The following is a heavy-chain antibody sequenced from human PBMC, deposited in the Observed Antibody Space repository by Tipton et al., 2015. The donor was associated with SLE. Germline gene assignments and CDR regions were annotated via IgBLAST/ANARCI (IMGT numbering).Heavy chain of an antibody. CDR2: IYYSGST. D-gene: IGHD6-13*01. Sequence: TLSLTCTVSGGSISSYYWSWIRQPPGKGLEWIGYIYYSGSTNYNPSLKSRVTISVDTSKNQFSLKLSSVTAADTAVYYCARDSPLSSWALDIWGQGTMVTVSS. CDR3: ARDSPLSSWALDI. J-gene: IGHJ3*02. V-gene: IGHV4-59*01. CDR1: GGSISSYY.